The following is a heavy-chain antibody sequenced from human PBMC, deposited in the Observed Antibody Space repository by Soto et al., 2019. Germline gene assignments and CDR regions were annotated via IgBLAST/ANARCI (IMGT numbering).Heavy chain of an antibody. D-gene: IGHD2-15*01. V-gene: IGHV4-31*03. CDR2: IYYSGST. Sequence: QVQLQESGPGLVKPSQTLSLTCTVSGGSISSGGYYWSWIRQHPGKGLEWFGYIYYSGSTYYNPSLKSRVTISVDTSKNQFSLKLSSVTAADTAVYYCARGSVVAATLFDYWGQGTLVTVSS. J-gene: IGHJ4*02. CDR1: GGSISSGGYY. CDR3: ARGSVVAATLFDY.